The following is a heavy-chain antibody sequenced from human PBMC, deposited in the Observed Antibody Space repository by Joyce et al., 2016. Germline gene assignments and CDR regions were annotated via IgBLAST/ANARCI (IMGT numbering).Heavy chain of an antibody. V-gene: IGHV3-21*01. CDR1: GSTFSTSS. CDR2: ISETSYYK. D-gene: IGHD3-16*01. CDR3: ARGGISYYYAMDV. Sequence: QLVESGGGVVKPGGSLRLSCEASGSTFSTSSMSWFRQGPGKGLEWVAAISETSYYKFHAETVRGRFTVSRDNAKKTLYLQMNSLRAEDSAVFYCARGGISYYYAMDVWGQGTTVTVSS. J-gene: IGHJ6*02.